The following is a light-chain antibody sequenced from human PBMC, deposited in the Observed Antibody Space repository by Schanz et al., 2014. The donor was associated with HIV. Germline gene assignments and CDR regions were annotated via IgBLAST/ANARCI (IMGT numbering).Light chain of an antibody. CDR1: QSVSSSY. J-gene: IGKJ1*01. Sequence: EIVLTQSPGTLSLSPGERATLSCRASQSVSSSYLAWYQQKPGQAPRLLIFAASTRATGIPGRFSGSGSGTEFTLTISSLQSEDFAVYYCQQYATSPWTFGQGTKVDVK. V-gene: IGKV3-20*01. CDR2: AAS. CDR3: QQYATSPWT.